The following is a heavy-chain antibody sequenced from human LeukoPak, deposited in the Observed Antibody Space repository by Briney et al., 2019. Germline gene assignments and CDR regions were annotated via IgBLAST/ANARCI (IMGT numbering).Heavy chain of an antibody. CDR1: GGPISGHY. CDR2: VFSTGSP. V-gene: IGHV4-59*11. J-gene: IGHJ5*02. D-gene: IGHD3-10*01. CDR3: ARARYYSDAGSYFIDQ. Sequence: PSETLSLTCTVSGGPISGHYWSWIRQSPEKGLESIAYVFSTGSPNYNPSLEGRGTISVDTSKNQISLTLISVTAADTALYYCARARYYSDAGSYFIDQWGQGTPVTVSS.